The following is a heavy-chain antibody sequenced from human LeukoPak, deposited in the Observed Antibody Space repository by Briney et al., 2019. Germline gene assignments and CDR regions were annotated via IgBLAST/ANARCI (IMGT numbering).Heavy chain of an antibody. Sequence: VASVKVSCKASGYTFTSYGISWVRQAPGQGLEWMGWISAYNGNTNYAQKFQGRVTMTRDTSISTAYMELSRLRSDDTAVYYCALYSSRPYYYYYMDVWGKGTTVTVSS. CDR1: GYTFTSYG. J-gene: IGHJ6*03. CDR2: ISAYNGNT. D-gene: IGHD6-13*01. CDR3: ALYSSRPYYYYYMDV. V-gene: IGHV1-18*01.